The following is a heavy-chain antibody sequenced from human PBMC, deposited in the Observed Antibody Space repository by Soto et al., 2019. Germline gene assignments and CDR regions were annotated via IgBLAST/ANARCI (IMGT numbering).Heavy chain of an antibody. D-gene: IGHD6-25*01. V-gene: IGHV3-74*01. Sequence: EVLLVESGGGLVQPGGSMRLACAASGLTLSHYWMPWVRQVPGKGLVWVAEISNDERNIRTSYADSVKGRFTVARDDAKNTLYLQMNSLRGDDTDVYYCASLSAPDDFWGQGAQVTVSS. CDR2: ISNDERNI. J-gene: IGHJ4*02. CDR3: ASLSAPDDF. CDR1: GLTLSHYW.